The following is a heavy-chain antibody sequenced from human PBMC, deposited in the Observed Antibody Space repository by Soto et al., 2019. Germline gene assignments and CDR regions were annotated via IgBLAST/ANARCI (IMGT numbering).Heavy chain of an antibody. Sequence: ETLSLTCSVSGGSMSSGDYYWSWIRQPPGKGLEWIRYIYYSGSTYYNPSLKSRVTISVDTSRNQFSLKLSSVTAADTAVYYRASSPLNRLGDAFDIWGQGTMVTVSS. CDR1: GGSMSSGDYY. V-gene: IGHV4-30-4*02. CDR2: IYYSGST. J-gene: IGHJ3*02. D-gene: IGHD3-22*01. CDR3: ASSPLNRLGDAFDI.